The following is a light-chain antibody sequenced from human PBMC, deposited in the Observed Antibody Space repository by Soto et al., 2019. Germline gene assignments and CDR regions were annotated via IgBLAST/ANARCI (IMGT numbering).Light chain of an antibody. Sequence: QSALTQPASVSGSPGQSITISCTGTSSDVGGYNYVSWYQQHPGKAPKLMIYEVSNRPSGVSNRFSGSKSGNTASLTISGLPAEDEADYYCSSYTSSSTWVFGGGTKLPVL. CDR1: SSDVGGYNY. CDR3: SSYTSSSTWV. CDR2: EVS. V-gene: IGLV2-14*01. J-gene: IGLJ3*02.